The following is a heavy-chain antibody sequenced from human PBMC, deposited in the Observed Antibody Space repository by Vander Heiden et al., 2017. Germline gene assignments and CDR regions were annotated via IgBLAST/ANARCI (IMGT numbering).Heavy chain of an antibody. CDR3: AKGGINLVRGSFDY. J-gene: IGHJ4*01. V-gene: IGHV3-23*01. CDR1: GFTFSSHA. CDR2: MSGSGGDR. Sequence: EVHLLESGGGLVQPGGSLRLSCAASGFTFSSHAMIWVRQTPGKGLEWVSAMSGSGGDRYYADSVKGRFTISRDNSKNTLYLQMNSLRVEDTAVYHCAKGGINLVRGSFDYWGHGTLVTVSS. D-gene: IGHD3-10*01.